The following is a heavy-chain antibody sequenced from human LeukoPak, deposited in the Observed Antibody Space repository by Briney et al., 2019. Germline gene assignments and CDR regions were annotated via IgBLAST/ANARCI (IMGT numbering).Heavy chain of an antibody. J-gene: IGHJ5*02. CDR2: INHSGST. Sequence: TSETLSLTCAVYGGSFSGYYWSWIRQPPGKGLEWLGEINHSGSTNYNPSLKSRVTISVDTSKNQFSLKLSSVTAADTAVYYCARQYYGSGSYSPNWFDPWGQGTLVTGSS. D-gene: IGHD3-10*01. V-gene: IGHV4-34*01. CDR1: GGSFSGYY. CDR3: ARQYYGSGSYSPNWFDP.